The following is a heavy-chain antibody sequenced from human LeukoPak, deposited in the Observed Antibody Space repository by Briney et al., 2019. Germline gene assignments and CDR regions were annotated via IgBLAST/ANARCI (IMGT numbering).Heavy chain of an antibody. CDR1: EFTFSGYG. D-gene: IGHD4-23*01. CDR2: ISFDGSNQ. J-gene: IGHJ3*02. Sequence: PGGSLRLSCAASEFTFSGYGMHWVRQAPGKGLEWVAVISFDGSNQYYADSVKGRFTISRDNSKNTLYLQMNSLRAEDTAVYYCANPGNLAFDIWGQGTMVTVSS. CDR3: ANPGNLAFDI. V-gene: IGHV3-30*18.